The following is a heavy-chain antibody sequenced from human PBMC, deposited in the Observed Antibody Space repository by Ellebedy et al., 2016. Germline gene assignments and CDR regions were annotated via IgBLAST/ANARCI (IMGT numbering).Heavy chain of an antibody. CDR2: VSKDGPVK. V-gene: IGHV3-30*03. CDR1: GFTFSSYG. J-gene: IGHJ4*02. Sequence: GESLKISCAASGFTFSSYGMHWVRQAPGKGLEWVAVVSKDGPVKYYADAVKGRFTISRDNAKNTLYLQMISLRVEDTAVYYCAWYGSGSPFWGQGTLVTVSS. CDR3: AWYGSGSPF. D-gene: IGHD3-10*01.